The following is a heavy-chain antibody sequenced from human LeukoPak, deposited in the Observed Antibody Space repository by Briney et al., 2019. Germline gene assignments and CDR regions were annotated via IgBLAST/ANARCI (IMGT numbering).Heavy chain of an antibody. V-gene: IGHV1-18*01. D-gene: IGHD6-13*01. Sequence: ASVKVSCKASGYTFTSYGISWVRQAPGQGLEWMGWISAYNGNTNYAQKLQGRVTMTTDTSTSTAYMELRSLRSDDTAVYYCARDREEQQLVFWFDPWGQGTLVTVSS. CDR1: GYTFTSYG. J-gene: IGHJ5*02. CDR2: ISAYNGNT. CDR3: ARDREEQQLVFWFDP.